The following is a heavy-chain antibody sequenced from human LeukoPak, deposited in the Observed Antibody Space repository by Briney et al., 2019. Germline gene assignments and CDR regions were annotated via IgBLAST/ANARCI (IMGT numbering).Heavy chain of an antibody. CDR1: GGSISSSSYY. CDR2: IYYSGST. CDR3: ARRYSSGWYDLKKTYYFDY. Sequence: SETLSLTCTVSGGSISSSSYYWGWIRQPPGKGLEWIGSIYYSGSTYYNPSLKSRVTISVDTSKNQFSLKLSSVTAADTAVYYCARRYSSGWYDLKKTYYFDYWGQGTLVTVSS. V-gene: IGHV4-39*07. J-gene: IGHJ4*02. D-gene: IGHD6-19*01.